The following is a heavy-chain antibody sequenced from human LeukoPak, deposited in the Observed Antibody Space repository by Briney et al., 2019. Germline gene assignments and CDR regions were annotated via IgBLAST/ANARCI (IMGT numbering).Heavy chain of an antibody. CDR1: GFAFFNHW. Sequence: HSGGSLRLSCTASGFAFFNHWMHWVRQAPGKGLEWVANIKQDGSEKNYMDSVKGRFTISRDNAKKSLFLQMNSLTAEDTALYYCVRSLERFGTRDYWGQGTLVTVSS. D-gene: IGHD3-3*01. CDR3: VRSLERFGTRDY. CDR2: IKQDGSEK. J-gene: IGHJ4*02. V-gene: IGHV3-7*01.